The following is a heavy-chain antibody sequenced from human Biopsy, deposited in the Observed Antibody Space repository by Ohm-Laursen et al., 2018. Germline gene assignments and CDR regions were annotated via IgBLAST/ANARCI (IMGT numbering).Heavy chain of an antibody. V-gene: IGHV4-34*01. CDR2: ITQRGSP. CDR3: ARVPLPGIGAAYQGRFLYGMDV. CDR1: GGSFNGYF. Sequence: SDPLSLTCAVHGGSFNGYFLSWIRQPPGKGLGWIGGITQRGSPHYSPSLKSRVTISVDTAKKQFSLSLRSVAAADTAVYYCARVPLPGIGAAYQGRFLYGMDVWGQGTTVSVSS. D-gene: IGHD6-13*01. J-gene: IGHJ6*02.